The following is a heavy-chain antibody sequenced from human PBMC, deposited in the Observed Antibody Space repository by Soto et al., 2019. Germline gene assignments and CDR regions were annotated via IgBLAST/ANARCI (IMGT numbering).Heavy chain of an antibody. CDR1: GFSFYNYW. V-gene: IGHV3-7*02. J-gene: IGHJ3*02. Sequence: EVQLVESGGGLVQPGESLRLSCAASGFSFYNYWMNWVRQAPGKGPEWVANIKTDGSDKNYVDSVKGRFTISRDNAKNSLFLLMNRLRSEDTAVYYCARGSSNAFDSWGQGTMVTVSS. CDR3: ARGSSNAFDS. CDR2: IKTDGSDK.